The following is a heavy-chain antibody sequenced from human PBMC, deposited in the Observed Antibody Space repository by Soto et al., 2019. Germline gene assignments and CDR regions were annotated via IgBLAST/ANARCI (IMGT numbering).Heavy chain of an antibody. D-gene: IGHD6-25*01. V-gene: IGHV3-66*01. CDR3: AGSSGSENYFYYYMDI. CDR1: GFTVSTSY. CDR2: IYSGGST. Sequence: PGGSLRLSCAASGFTVSTSYMSWVRQAPGKGLEWVSVIYSGGSTYYADSLKGRFTISRDNSKNTLYLQMNSLRAEDTAVYYCAGSSGSENYFYYYMDIWGKGTTVTVSS. J-gene: IGHJ6*03.